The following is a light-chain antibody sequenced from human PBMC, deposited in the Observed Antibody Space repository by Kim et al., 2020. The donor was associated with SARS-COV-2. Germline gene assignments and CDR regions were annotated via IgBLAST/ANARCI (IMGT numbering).Light chain of an antibody. J-gene: IGLJ2*01. CDR1: NLLFKY. CDR2: QDN. Sequence: SVSPGETATISCTGDNLLFKYVCWYQRTAGHSPVLVLYQDNKLPSGIPERFSRSNSGNTATLTISGTQAMDEADYYCQVWDNSLGVFGAGTQLTVL. CDR3: QVWDNSLGV. V-gene: IGLV3-1*01.